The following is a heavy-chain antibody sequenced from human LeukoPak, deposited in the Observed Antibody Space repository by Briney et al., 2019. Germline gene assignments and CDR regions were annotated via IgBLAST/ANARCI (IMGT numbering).Heavy chain of an antibody. CDR2: ISSSSSYI. CDR1: GFTFSSYA. J-gene: IGHJ4*02. V-gene: IGHV3-21*01. D-gene: IGHD6-13*01. Sequence: GGSLRLSCAASGFTFSSYAMNWVRQAPGKGLEWVSSISSSSSYIYYADSVKGRFTISRDNAKNSLYLQMNSLRAEDTAVYYCARDQRLAAAGLMDYWGQGTLVTVSS. CDR3: ARDQRLAAAGLMDY.